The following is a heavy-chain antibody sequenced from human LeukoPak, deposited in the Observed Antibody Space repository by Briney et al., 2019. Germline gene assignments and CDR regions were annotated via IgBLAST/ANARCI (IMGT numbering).Heavy chain of an antibody. J-gene: IGHJ4*02. D-gene: IGHD2-2*01. Sequence: TSETLSLPGTVSGGPISSYYWSWIRQPPGKGLEWIGYIYYSGSTNYNPSLKSRVTISVDTSKNQFSLKLSSVTAADTAVYYCARVGVSCSSTSCYAFDYWGQGTLVTVSS. CDR2: IYYSGST. CDR1: GGPISSYY. CDR3: ARVGVSCSSTSCYAFDY. V-gene: IGHV4-59*01.